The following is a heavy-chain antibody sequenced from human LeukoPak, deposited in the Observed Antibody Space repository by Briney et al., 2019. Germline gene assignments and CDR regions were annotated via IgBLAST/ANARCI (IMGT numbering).Heavy chain of an antibody. J-gene: IGHJ4*02. CDR3: ARDGVAPRLYFDY. D-gene: IGHD2-15*01. CDR2: INQEGREK. Sequence: GGSLRLSCAASGFTFSDYWMNWVRQAPGKGLEWVASINQEGREKYSVDSVKGQFTISRDNAKNSLYLQMNSLGAEDTAVYYCARDGVAPRLYFDYWGQGSLVTVSS. CDR1: GFTFSDYW. V-gene: IGHV3-7*01.